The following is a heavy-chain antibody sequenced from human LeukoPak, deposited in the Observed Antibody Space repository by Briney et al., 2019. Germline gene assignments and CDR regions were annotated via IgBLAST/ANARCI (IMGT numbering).Heavy chain of an antibody. V-gene: IGHV3-21*01. D-gene: IGHD5-12*01. CDR3: AREPVDIVATIPDY. CDR1: GFTFSSYS. CDR2: ISSSSSYI. Sequence: GGSLRLSCAASGFTFSSYSMNWVRQAPGKGLEWVSSISSSSSYIYYADSVKGRFTISRGNAKNSLYLQMNSLRAEDTAVYCCAREPVDIVATIPDYWGQGTLVTVSS. J-gene: IGHJ4*02.